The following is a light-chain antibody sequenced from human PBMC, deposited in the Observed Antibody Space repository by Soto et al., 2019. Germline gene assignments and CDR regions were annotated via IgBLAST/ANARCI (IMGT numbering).Light chain of an antibody. Sequence: VSTQSPSTVSLSRGERDTLYCRASERIYSAYLGWYQQKPGQAPRLLIYVTSSRATGIPDRFSGSGSGTDFTLTISRLEPEDFAVYYCQQYGNSPITFGQGTRLEIK. CDR3: QQYGNSPIT. J-gene: IGKJ5*01. CDR1: ERIYSAY. CDR2: VTS. V-gene: IGKV3-20*01.